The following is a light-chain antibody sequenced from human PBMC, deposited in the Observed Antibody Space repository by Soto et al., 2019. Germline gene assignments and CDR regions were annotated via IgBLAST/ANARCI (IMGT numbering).Light chain of an antibody. V-gene: IGKV3-15*01. CDR3: QQYNNWIT. CDR2: GAS. Sequence: EIVMTQAPATLSVSPGESATLSCRARQSVAGNLGWYQQKPGQAPRLLIYGASTRATGIPARFSDSGSGTEFTLTISSLQSEDFAVYYCQQYNNWITFGPGTKVDIK. J-gene: IGKJ3*01. CDR1: QSVAGN.